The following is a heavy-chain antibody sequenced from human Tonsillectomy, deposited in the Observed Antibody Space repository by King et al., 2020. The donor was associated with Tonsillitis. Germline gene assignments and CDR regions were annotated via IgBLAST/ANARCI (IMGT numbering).Heavy chain of an antibody. CDR2: NSAYNGNT. CDR3: AGEAYSRWYNDY. V-gene: IGHV1-18*04. J-gene: IGHJ4*02. CDR1: GYTFTSYG. D-gene: IGHD6-13*01. Sequence: QLVQSGAEVKKPGASVKASCKASGYTFTSYGISWVRQAPGQGLEWMGWNSAYNGNTNYAQNLQGRVTMTTDTATSTAYMELRSLRSDDTAVYYCAGEAYSRWYNDYWGQGTLVTVSS.